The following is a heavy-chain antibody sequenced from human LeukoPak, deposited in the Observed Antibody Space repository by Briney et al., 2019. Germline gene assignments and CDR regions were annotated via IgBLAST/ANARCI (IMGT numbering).Heavy chain of an antibody. D-gene: IGHD2-21*02. CDR2: IYYSGST. CDR1: GGSMSNYY. V-gene: IGHV4-59*01. Sequence: SETLSLTCTVSGGSMSNYYWSWVRQPPGKGLEWIGYIYYSGSTNYNPSLKSRVTISVDTSKNKFSLKLRSVTAADTAVYYCARVCGGDCYPLGFDPWGQGTLVTVSS. CDR3: ARVCGGDCYPLGFDP. J-gene: IGHJ5*02.